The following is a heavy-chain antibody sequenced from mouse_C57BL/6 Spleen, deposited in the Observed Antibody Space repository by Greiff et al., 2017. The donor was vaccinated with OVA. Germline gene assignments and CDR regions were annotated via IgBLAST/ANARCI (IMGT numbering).Heavy chain of an antibody. CDR1: GFTFSDYY. D-gene: IGHD2-4*01. J-gene: IGHJ4*01. CDR2: INYDGSST. V-gene: IGHV5-16*01. CDR3: ARYYDPYYYAMDY. Sequence: EVKLMESEGGLVQPGSSMKLSCTASGFTFSDYYMAWVRQVPEKGLEWVANINYDGSSTYYLDSLKSRFIISRDNAKNILYLQMSSLKSEDTATYYCARYYDPYYYAMDYWGQGTSVTVSS.